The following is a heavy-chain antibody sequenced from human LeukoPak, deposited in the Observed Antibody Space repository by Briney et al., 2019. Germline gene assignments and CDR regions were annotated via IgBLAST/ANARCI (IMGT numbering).Heavy chain of an antibody. Sequence: EASVKVSCKDSGYRLSELSTHWVRHAPGQGLEWMGGFGPGDDETISAQKFQGRVTVTKDTSTDTANLELSSLRSEDTAVYFYATEKDLPLDTWGQGTPVTVSS. CDR1: GYRLSELS. V-gene: IGHV1-24*01. J-gene: IGHJ5*02. CDR3: ATEKDLPLDT. CDR2: FGPGDDET.